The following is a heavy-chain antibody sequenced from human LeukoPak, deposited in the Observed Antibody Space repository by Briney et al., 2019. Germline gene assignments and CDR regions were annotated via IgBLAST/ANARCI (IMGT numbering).Heavy chain of an antibody. CDR1: GGSISSYY. V-gene: IGHV4-59*01. J-gene: IGHJ6*03. D-gene: IGHD2-2*01. CDR2: IYYSGST. Sequence: SETLSLTCTVSGGSISSYYWSWIRQPPGKGLEWIGYIYYSGSTNYNPSLKSRVTISVVTSKNQFSLKLSSVTAADTAVYYCARVCYGRGYYYYYMDVWGKGTTVTVSS. CDR3: ARVCYGRGYYYYYMDV.